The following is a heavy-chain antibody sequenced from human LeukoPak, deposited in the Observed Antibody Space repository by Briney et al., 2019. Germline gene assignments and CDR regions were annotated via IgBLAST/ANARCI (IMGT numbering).Heavy chain of an antibody. CDR2: IYYSGST. CDR1: GGSIKSYC. D-gene: IGHD1-14*01. Sequence: PSETLSLTCTASGGSIKSYCWSWIRQPPGKGLEWIAYIYYSGSTNYNPSLKSRVTISVDTSKNQFSLTLSSVTAADTAVYYCARQPGGTAAFDLWGQGTMVTVSS. J-gene: IGHJ3*01. V-gene: IGHV4-59*08. CDR3: ARQPGGTAAFDL.